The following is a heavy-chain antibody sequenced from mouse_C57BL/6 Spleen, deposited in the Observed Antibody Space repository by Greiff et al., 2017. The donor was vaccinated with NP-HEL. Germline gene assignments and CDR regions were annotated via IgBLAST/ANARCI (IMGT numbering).Heavy chain of an antibody. D-gene: IGHD2-10*02. CDR3: ARKEYGLFDY. CDR2: INPSTGGT. V-gene: IGHV1-42*01. Sequence: DVQLQESGPELVKPGASVKISCKASGYSFTGYYMNWVKQSPEKSLEWIGEINPSTGGTTYNQKFKAKATLTVDKSSSTAYMQLKSLTSEDSAVYYCARKEYGLFDYWGQGTTLTVSS. CDR1: GYSFTGYY. J-gene: IGHJ2*01.